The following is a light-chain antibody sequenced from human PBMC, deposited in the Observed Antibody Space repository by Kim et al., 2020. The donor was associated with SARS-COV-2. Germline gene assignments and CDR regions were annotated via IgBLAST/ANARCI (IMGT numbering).Light chain of an antibody. CDR3: NSRDSSGNHWV. Sequence: LGQTVRITCQGDSLRSYYESWYQQKPGQAPVLVIYGKNNRPSGIPDRFSGSSSGNTASLTITGAQAEDEADYYCNSRDSSGNHWVFGGGTKLTVL. V-gene: IGLV3-19*01. J-gene: IGLJ3*02. CDR2: GKN. CDR1: SLRSYY.